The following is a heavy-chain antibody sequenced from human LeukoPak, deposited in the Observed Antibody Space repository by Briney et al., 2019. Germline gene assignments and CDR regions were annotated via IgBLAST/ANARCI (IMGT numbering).Heavy chain of an antibody. CDR3: ARDRSSSSSYFDY. J-gene: IGHJ4*02. CDR2: IYTSGST. Sequence: SQTLSLTCTVSGGSISSGSYYWSWIRQPAGKGLEWIGRIYTSGSTNYNPSLKSRVTISVDTSKNQFSLKLSSVTAADTAVYYCARDRSSSSSYFDYWGQGTLVTVSS. V-gene: IGHV4-61*02. CDR1: GGSISSGSYY. D-gene: IGHD6-6*01.